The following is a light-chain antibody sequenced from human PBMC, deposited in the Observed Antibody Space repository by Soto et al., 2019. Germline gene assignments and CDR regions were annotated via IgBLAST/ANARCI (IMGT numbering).Light chain of an antibody. V-gene: IGKV1-39*01. J-gene: IGKJ3*01. CDR3: QQSYSTPFT. CDR1: QNISSY. Sequence: DIQMTQSPSSLSTYVGDRVTITCRASQNISSYLNWYQQKPGKAPELLIYAASSLQSGVPSTFSGSGSGTDFTLTISSLQPEDFATYYCQQSYSTPFTFGPGTKVDIK. CDR2: AAS.